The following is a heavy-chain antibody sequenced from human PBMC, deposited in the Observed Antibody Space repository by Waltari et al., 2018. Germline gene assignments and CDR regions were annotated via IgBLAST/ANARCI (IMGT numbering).Heavy chain of an antibody. J-gene: IGHJ4*02. V-gene: IGHV4-34*01. Sequence: HLQQWRAVLLEPSETLSLTCAVYGGSFLGYYCNCFRQPPSSGREWIGEINQSGSTNYNPSLKSRVTISVDTAKNQFAMKLSSVTAADTAVYYCARAPQRYCSSTSCYRAHFDYWGQGTLVTVSS. D-gene: IGHD2-2*02. CDR3: ARAPQRYCSSTSCYRAHFDY. CDR2: INQSGST. CDR1: GGSFLGYY.